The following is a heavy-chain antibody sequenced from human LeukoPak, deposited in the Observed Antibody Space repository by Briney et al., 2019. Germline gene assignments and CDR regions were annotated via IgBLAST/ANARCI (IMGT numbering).Heavy chain of an antibody. Sequence: SETLSLTCAVYGGSFSGYYWSWIRQPPGKGLEWIGEINHTGSTNYNPSLKSRVTISVDTSKTQFSLKLSSVTAADTAVYYCARDSVSYYYDSSGPGDWGQGTLVTVSS. CDR2: INHTGST. J-gene: IGHJ4*02. D-gene: IGHD3-22*01. CDR3: ARDSVSYYYDSSGPGD. V-gene: IGHV4-34*01. CDR1: GGSFSGYY.